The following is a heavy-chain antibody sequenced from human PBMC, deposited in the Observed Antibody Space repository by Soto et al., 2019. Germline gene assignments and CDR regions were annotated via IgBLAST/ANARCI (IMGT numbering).Heavy chain of an antibody. V-gene: IGHV1-69*02. Sequence: QVQLVQSGAEVKKPGSSVKVSCKASGGTFSSYTISWVRQAPGQGLEWMGRIIPILGLANYAQRFQGRVTITADKSTSTAYMELSSLRSEDTAVYYCARASRLAYCSSSSCYDALEIWGQGTMVTFSS. CDR2: IIPILGLA. D-gene: IGHD2-2*01. CDR1: GGTFSSYT. J-gene: IGHJ3*02. CDR3: ARASRLAYCSSSSCYDALEI.